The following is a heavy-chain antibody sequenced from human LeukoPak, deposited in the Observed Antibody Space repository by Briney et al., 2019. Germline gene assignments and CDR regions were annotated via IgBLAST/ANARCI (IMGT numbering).Heavy chain of an antibody. CDR1: GFTFSSYA. CDR2: ISGSGSST. CDR3: AKARTSYYNGMDV. V-gene: IGHV3-23*01. Sequence: GRSLRLSCAASGFTFSSYAMHWVRQAPGKGLEWVSGISGSGSSTYYADSVKGRFTISRDNFKNTLYLQMNSLRAEDTAVYYCAKARTSYYNGMDVWGQGTTVTVSS. J-gene: IGHJ6*02.